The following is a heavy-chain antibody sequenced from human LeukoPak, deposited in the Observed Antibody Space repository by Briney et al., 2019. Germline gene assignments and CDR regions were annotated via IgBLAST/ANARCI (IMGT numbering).Heavy chain of an antibody. CDR2: MHHSGRT. J-gene: IGHJ5*02. Sequence: SGTLSLTCAISGASISSTNWWIWVRQPPGKGLEWIGEMHHSGRTNYNPSLKSRITISVDKSKNQVFLRLNSVAAADTALYYCARAQEGCSRASCYLEPWGQGTLVTVSS. CDR3: ARAQEGCSRASCYLEP. V-gene: IGHV4-4*02. D-gene: IGHD2-2*01. CDR1: GASISSTNW.